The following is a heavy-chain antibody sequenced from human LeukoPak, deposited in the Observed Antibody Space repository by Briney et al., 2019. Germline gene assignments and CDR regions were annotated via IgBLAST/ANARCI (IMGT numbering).Heavy chain of an antibody. J-gene: IGHJ4*02. CDR3: ARRGRRIN. D-gene: IGHD2-15*01. V-gene: IGHV4-34*01. Sequence: SETLSLTCTVSGGSISSYYWSWIRQPPGKGLEWIGEINHSGSTNYNPSLKSRVTISVDTSKNQFSLKLSSVTAADTAVYYCARRGRRINWGQGTLVTVSS. CDR1: GGSISSYY. CDR2: INHSGST.